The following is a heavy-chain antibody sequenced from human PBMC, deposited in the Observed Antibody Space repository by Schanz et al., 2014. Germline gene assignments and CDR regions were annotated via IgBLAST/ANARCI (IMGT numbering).Heavy chain of an antibody. V-gene: IGHV3-30*02. CDR3: AKEWSPSF. J-gene: IGHJ3*01. CDR2: IRYDGINK. CDR1: GFTFSTTG. D-gene: IGHD1-26*01. Sequence: QVRLVESGGGVVQPGGSLRLSCAASGFTFSTTGMHWVRQAPGKGLVWVTYIRYDGINKYYADSVKGRFTVSRDNAKSTLFLQMDSLRPEDTAIYYCAKEWSPSFWGQGTVVTVSS.